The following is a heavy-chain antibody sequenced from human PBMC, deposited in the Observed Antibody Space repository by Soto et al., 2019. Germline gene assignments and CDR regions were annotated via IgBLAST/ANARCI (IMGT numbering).Heavy chain of an antibody. Sequence: PGGSLRLSCAASGFTFSSYSMNWVRQAPGKGLEWVSYISSSSSTIYYADSVKGRFTISRDNAKNSLYLQMNSLRDEDTAVYYCAPIAVAGTFLSGSAFDIWGQGTMVTVSS. CDR3: APIAVAGTFLSGSAFDI. J-gene: IGHJ3*02. CDR2: ISSSSSTI. V-gene: IGHV3-48*02. D-gene: IGHD6-19*01. CDR1: GFTFSSYS.